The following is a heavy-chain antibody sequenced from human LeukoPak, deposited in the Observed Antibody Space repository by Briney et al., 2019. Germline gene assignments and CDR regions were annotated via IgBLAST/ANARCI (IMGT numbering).Heavy chain of an antibody. CDR2: TYYSGST. Sequence: SETLSLTCTVSGGSISSSSYYWGWIRQPPGKGLEWIGSTYYSGSTYYNPSLKSRVTISVDTSKNQFSLKLSSVTAADTAVYYCAREVVVAATRSFPRYYYYYMDVWGKGTTVTVSS. D-gene: IGHD2-15*01. V-gene: IGHV4-39*02. J-gene: IGHJ6*03. CDR1: GGSISSSSYY. CDR3: AREVVVAATRSFPRYYYYYMDV.